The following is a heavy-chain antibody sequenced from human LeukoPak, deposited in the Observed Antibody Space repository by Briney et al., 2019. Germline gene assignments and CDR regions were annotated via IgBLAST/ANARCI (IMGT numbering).Heavy chain of an antibody. CDR1: GFTFSSYA. CDR3: AKGAYGVDAFDI. V-gene: IGHV3-23*01. Sequence: GGSLRLSCAASGFTFSSYAMSWVRPAPGKGLEWVSAISGSGGSTYYADSVKGRFTISRDNSKNTLCLQMNSLRAEDTAVYYCAKGAYGVDAFDIWGQGTMVTVSS. CDR2: ISGSGGST. J-gene: IGHJ3*02. D-gene: IGHD4-17*01.